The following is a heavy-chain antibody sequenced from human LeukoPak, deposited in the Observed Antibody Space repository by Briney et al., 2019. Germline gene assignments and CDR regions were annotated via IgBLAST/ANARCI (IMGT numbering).Heavy chain of an antibody. CDR1: GFTFSYYW. Sequence: GGSLRLSCAASGFTFSYYWMSWVRQAPGKGLEWVANIKQDGTDKYYVDSVRGRFTISRDNAKNSLYLQMNSLGVEDTAVYFCARDLSAGVVVAAASDYWGQGTLVTVSS. CDR2: IKQDGTDK. J-gene: IGHJ4*02. V-gene: IGHV3-7*01. CDR3: ARDLSAGVVVAAASDY. D-gene: IGHD2-15*01.